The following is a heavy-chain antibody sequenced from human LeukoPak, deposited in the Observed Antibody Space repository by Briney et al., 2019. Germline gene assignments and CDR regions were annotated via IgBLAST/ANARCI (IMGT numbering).Heavy chain of an antibody. Sequence: GASVKVSCKASGGTFSSYAISWVRQAPGQGREWMGRIIPILGIANYAQKFQGRVTITAEKSTSTAYMELSSRRYEDTAVYYCARISGTSTPLLWFGELHYGMDVWGQGTTVTVSS. CDR2: IIPILGIA. D-gene: IGHD3-10*01. CDR3: ARISGTSTPLLWFGELHYGMDV. J-gene: IGHJ6*02. V-gene: IGHV1-69*04. CDR1: GGTFSSYA.